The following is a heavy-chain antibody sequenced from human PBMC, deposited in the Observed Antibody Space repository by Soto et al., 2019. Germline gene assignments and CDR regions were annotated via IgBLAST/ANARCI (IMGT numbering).Heavy chain of an antibody. Sequence: QVQLVQSGAEVKKPGASVKVSCKASGFTFSAYYIYWVRQAPGQGLEWIGWINPNSGGTNNAQKFQGRVTMTRDTSTSTVDLERSALISDDTAVYYCARSLLDEYSSSWRSAYYGMDVWGQGTTVTVSS. V-gene: IGHV1-2*02. CDR3: ARSLLDEYSSSWRSAYYGMDV. CDR1: GFTFSAYY. D-gene: IGHD6-13*01. J-gene: IGHJ6*02. CDR2: INPNSGGT.